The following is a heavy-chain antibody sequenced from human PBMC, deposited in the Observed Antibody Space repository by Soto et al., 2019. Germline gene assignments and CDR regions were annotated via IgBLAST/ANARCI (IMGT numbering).Heavy chain of an antibody. D-gene: IGHD2-21*02. CDR1: GFSLSTSGVA. Sequence: QITLKESGPTLVKPTQTLTLTCTFSGFSLSTSGVAVGWIRQPPGKALEWLALIYWDDDKRYSQSMKGRLTITRDTSKNQVVIIMTNMDPEDTATYYSAHRLTATAFDIWGQGRMVTVSS. CDR3: AHRLTATAFDI. J-gene: IGHJ3*02. CDR2: IYWDDDK. V-gene: IGHV2-5*02.